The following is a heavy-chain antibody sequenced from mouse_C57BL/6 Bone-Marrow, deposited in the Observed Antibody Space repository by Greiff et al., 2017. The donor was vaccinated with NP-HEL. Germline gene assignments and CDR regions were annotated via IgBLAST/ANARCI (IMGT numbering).Heavy chain of an antibody. CDR1: GFNIKNTY. D-gene: IGHD1-1*01. J-gene: IGHJ2*01. CDR3: ARFTTVVATGNYFDY. Sequence: DVQLQESVAELVRPGASVKLSCTASGFNIKNTYMHWVKQRPEQGLEWIGRIDPANGNTKYAPKFQGKATITADTSSNTAYLQLSSLTSEDTAIYYCARFTTVVATGNYFDYWGQGTTLTVSS. V-gene: IGHV14-3*01. CDR2: IDPANGNT.